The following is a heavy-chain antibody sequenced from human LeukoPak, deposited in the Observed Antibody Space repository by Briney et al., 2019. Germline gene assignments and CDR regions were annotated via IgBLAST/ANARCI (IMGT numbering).Heavy chain of an antibody. CDR2: INPNSGGT. V-gene: IGHV1-2*02. CDR3: ARETYRENWFDP. D-gene: IGHD1-14*01. CDR1: GYTFTGYY. Sequence: VASVKVSCKASGYTFTGYYMHWVRQAPGQGLEWMGWINPNSGGTNYAQKFQGRVTMTRDTSISTAYMELRSLRSDDTAVYYCARETYRENWFDPWGQGTLVTVSS. J-gene: IGHJ5*02.